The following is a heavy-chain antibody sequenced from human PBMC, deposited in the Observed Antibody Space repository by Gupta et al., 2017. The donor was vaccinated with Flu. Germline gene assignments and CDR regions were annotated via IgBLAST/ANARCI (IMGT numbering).Heavy chain of an antibody. CDR2: FYTRGGT. D-gene: IGHD6-13*01. J-gene: IGHJ4*02. CDR1: GGSISSGSYY. V-gene: IGHV4-61*02. Sequence: QVQLQESVPRLVKASQTLSLTCTVSGGSISSGSYYWSWIRQSAVKGLEWIGRFYTRGGTDYNPSLKSRVTTSVDTSKNQFSLRLSSVTAADTAVYYCARGPGIAAAATFDSWGQGTLVTVSS. CDR3: ARGPGIAAAATFDS.